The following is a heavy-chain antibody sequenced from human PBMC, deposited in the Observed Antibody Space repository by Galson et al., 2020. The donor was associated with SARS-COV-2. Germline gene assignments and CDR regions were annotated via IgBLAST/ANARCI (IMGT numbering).Heavy chain of an antibody. CDR2: ISYDGSNK. CDR1: GFTFSSYG. D-gene: IGHD3-9*01. CDR3: AKDAQLIYDILTGYYRTPNWGSEYYFDY. V-gene: IGHV3-30*18. Sequence: QLGESLKISRAASGFTFSSYGMHWVRQAPGKGLEWVAVISYDGSNKYYADSVKGRFTISRDNSKNTLYLQMNSLRAEDTAVYYCAKDAQLIYDILTGYYRTPNWGSEYYFDYWGQGTLVTVSS. J-gene: IGHJ4*02.